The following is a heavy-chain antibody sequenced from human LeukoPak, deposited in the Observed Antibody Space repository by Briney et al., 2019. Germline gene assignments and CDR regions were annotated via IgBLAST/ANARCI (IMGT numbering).Heavy chain of an antibody. CDR3: ARGSWQLAEEVY. CDR2: IYYSGST. J-gene: IGHJ4*02. V-gene: IGHV4-39*07. D-gene: IGHD6-6*01. CDR1: GGSISTSSYY. Sequence: KASETLSLTCTVSGGSISTSSYYWGWIRQPPGKGLECIGNIYYSGSTYYNPSLKSRVTISVDTSKNQFSLKLSSVTAADTAVYYCARGSWQLAEEVYRGQGTLVTVSS.